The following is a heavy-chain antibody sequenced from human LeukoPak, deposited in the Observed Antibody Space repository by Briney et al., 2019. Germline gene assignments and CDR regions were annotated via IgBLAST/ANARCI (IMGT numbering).Heavy chain of an antibody. CDR2: ISSNGGST. V-gene: IGHV3-64*01. J-gene: IGHJ6*03. CDR1: GFTFSSYA. Sequence: GGSLRLSCAASGFTFSSYAVHWVRQAPGKGLEYVSAISSNGGSTYYANSVKGRFTISRDNSKNTLYLQMNSLRAEDTAVYYCAKAGSPHYYYYYMDVWGTGTTVTVSS. CDR3: AKAGSPHYYYYYMDV.